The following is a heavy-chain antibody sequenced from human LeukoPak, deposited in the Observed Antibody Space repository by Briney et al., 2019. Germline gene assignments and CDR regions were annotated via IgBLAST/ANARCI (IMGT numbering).Heavy chain of an antibody. V-gene: IGHV3-43D*04. D-gene: IGHD3-22*01. J-gene: IGHJ3*02. CDR1: GFTFDDYA. Sequence: GGSLRLSCAASGFTFDDYAMHWVRQAPGKGLEWVSLISWDGGSTYYADSVKGRFTISRDNSKNSLYLLMNSLRAEDTALYYCAKEGYYYDSSGSGAFDIWGQGTMVTVSS. CDR2: ISWDGGST. CDR3: AKEGYYYDSSGSGAFDI.